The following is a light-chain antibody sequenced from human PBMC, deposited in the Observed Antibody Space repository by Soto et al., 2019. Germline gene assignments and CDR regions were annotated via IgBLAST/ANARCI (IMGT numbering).Light chain of an antibody. J-gene: IGKJ5*01. CDR2: AAS. Sequence: DIQMTQSPSSLSASVGDRVTITCRASQGISNYVAWYQQKPGKVPKLLIYAASTLQSGVPSRFSGSGSGTDFALTVTSLQPEDVATYYCQRYDSNPFTFGQGTRLEIK. CDR3: QRYDSNPFT. V-gene: IGKV1-27*01. CDR1: QGISNY.